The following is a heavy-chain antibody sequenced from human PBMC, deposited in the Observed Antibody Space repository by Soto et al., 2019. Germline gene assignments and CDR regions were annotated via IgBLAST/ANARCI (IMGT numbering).Heavy chain of an antibody. J-gene: IGHJ4*02. D-gene: IGHD6-25*01. CDR1: GITVSSNY. Sequence: LRLSCAASGITVSSNYMSWLRQAPGKRLEWVSVLYGDGRTNYADSVKGRFSISRDNFKNTLHLQMNSLRAEDTAVYYCARSLVAAYFDSWGQGTLVTVSS. CDR3: ARSLVAAYFDS. CDR2: LYGDGRT. V-gene: IGHV3-66*01.